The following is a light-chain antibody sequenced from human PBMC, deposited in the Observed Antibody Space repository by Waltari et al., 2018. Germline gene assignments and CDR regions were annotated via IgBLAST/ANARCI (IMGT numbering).Light chain of an antibody. CDR2: SKN. CDR3: HSRDSSGKYLL. CDR1: SLRSYH. Sequence: SSELTQDPAVSVALGQTVRITCQGDSLRSYHASWYQQKPGQARVLVISSKNNRPPGIPDRFSGSSSGDTRALTITGAQAEDEADYYCHSRDSSGKYLLFGGGTKLTVL. V-gene: IGLV3-19*01. J-gene: IGLJ2*01.